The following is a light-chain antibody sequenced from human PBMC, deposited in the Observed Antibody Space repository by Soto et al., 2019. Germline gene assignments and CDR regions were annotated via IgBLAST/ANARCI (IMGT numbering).Light chain of an antibody. CDR1: QSVSSN. V-gene: IGKV3-15*01. CDR2: AAS. J-gene: IGKJ2*01. CDR3: QQYNNWPPYT. Sequence: EIVMTQSPATLSVSPGERATLSCRASQSVSSNLAWYQQKPGQAPRLLIYAASTRATGVPARFSGRGSGTEFTLTISSLQSEYFAVYYCQQYNNWPPYTFGQGTKLEIK.